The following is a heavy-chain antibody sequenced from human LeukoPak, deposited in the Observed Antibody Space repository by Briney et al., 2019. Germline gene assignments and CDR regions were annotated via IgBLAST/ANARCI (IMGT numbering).Heavy chain of an antibody. CDR2: IKQDGSEK. CDR3: ARSSQLLWFGEYGTLGY. J-gene: IGHJ4*02. Sequence: GGSLRLSCAASGFTFSSYWMSWVRQAPGKGLEWVANIKQDGSEKYYVDSVKGRFTISRGNAKNSLYLQMNSLRAEDTAVYYCARSSQLLWFGEYGTLGYWGQGTLVTVSS. CDR1: GFTFSSYW. V-gene: IGHV3-7*01. D-gene: IGHD3-10*01.